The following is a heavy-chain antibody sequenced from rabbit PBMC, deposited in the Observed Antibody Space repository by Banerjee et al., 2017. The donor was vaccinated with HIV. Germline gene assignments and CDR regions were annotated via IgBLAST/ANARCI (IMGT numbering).Heavy chain of an antibody. V-gene: IGHV1S45*01. D-gene: IGHD1-1*01. Sequence: QEQLEESGGDLVKPEGSLTLTCTASGFSFSGYYYMCWARQAPGKGLEWIACINTSTGNTVYATWAKGRFTISRTSSTTVALQMTSLTAADTATYFCARQLNSDSNLWGQGTLVTVS. CDR2: INTSTGNT. CDR3: ARQLNSDSNL. J-gene: IGHJ4*01. CDR1: GFSFSGYYY.